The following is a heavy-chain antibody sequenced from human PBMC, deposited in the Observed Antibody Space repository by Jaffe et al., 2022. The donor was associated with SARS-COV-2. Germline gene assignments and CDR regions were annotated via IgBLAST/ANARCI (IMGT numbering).Heavy chain of an antibody. D-gene: IGHD3-9*01. J-gene: IGHJ3*02. CDR3: ARPSLLDTVTDSVANAFDI. CDR1: GGSVSSSSYF. Sequence: QVQLQESGPGLVKPSETLSLTCTVSGGSVSSSSYFWGWIRQPPGKGLEWIGSIYYSGTTYYHPSLKSRATISVDTSTNQFSLKLSSVTAADTAVYYCARPSLLDTVTDSVANAFDIWGQGTMVAVSS. CDR2: IYYSGTT. V-gene: IGHV4-39*01.